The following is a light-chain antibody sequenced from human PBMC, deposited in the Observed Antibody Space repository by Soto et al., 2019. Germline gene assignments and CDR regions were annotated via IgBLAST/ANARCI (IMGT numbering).Light chain of an antibody. V-gene: IGLV2-8*01. CDR3: TSYAGSNIWV. CDR2: EVS. Sequence: QSALTQPPSASGSPGQSVTISCTGTRSDVGAYNYVSWYQQYPGIAPKLMIYEVSKRPSGVPDRFSGSKSGKTASLTVSGLQPEDEADYYCTSYAGSNIWVFGGGTKLTVL. CDR1: RSDVGAYNY. J-gene: IGLJ3*02.